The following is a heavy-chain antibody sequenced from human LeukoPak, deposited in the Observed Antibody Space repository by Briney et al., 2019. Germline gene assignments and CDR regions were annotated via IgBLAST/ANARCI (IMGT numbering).Heavy chain of an antibody. V-gene: IGHV3-30-3*01. D-gene: IGHD6-13*01. CDR2: ISFDGNNK. CDR1: GFTLSNYA. Sequence: PGGSLRLSCAASGFTLSNYAMHLVRQAPGKGLEWVAIISFDGNNKYYADSVKGRFTISRDNAKNSLYLQMNSLRAEDTAVYYCARDASGYSWGQGTLVTVSS. J-gene: IGHJ4*02. CDR3: ARDASGYS.